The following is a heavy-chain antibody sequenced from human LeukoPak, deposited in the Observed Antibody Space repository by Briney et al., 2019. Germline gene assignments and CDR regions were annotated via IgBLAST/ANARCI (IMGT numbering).Heavy chain of an antibody. Sequence: PGRSLRLSCAASGFTFSNYGMHWVRQSPGQGLEWVAVVSYEGRTQYYADSVKGRFTISRDNSKNTLFLQMNSLRAEDTAVYYCAKEITQYTGNWYWVNWGQGTLVSVSS. CDR3: AKEITQYTGNWYWVN. V-gene: IGHV3-30*18. J-gene: IGHJ4*02. CDR2: VSYEGRTQ. CDR1: GFTFSNYG. D-gene: IGHD6-13*01.